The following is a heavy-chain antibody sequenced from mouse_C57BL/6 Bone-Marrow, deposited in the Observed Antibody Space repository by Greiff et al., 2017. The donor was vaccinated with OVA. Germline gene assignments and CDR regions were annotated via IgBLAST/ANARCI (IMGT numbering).Heavy chain of an antibody. CDR3: ARGYYGSSRYAMDY. D-gene: IGHD1-1*01. CDR2: IHPNSGST. Sequence: QVQLQQPGADLVKPGASVKLSCKASGYTFTSYWMHWVKQRPGQGLEWIGMIHPNSGSTNYNEKFKSKATLTVDKSSSTAYMQLSSLTSEDSAVYYCARGYYGSSRYAMDYWGQGTSVTVSS. CDR1: GYTFTSYW. V-gene: IGHV1-64*01. J-gene: IGHJ4*01.